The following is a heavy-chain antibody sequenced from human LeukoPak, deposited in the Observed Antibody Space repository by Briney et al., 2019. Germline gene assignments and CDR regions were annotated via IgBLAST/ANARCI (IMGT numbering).Heavy chain of an antibody. CDR1: GFTFSSYA. CDR3: EKAYYDFWSGYFDY. J-gene: IGHJ4*02. CDR2: ISGSSAST. Sequence: GASLRLSCAASGFTFSSYAMNWVRQAPGKGLEWVSGISGSSASTYYADSVKGRFTISRDNSKNTLFLQMNSLRAEDTAVYYCEKAYYDFWSGYFDYWGQGTLVTVSS. D-gene: IGHD3-3*01. V-gene: IGHV3-23*01.